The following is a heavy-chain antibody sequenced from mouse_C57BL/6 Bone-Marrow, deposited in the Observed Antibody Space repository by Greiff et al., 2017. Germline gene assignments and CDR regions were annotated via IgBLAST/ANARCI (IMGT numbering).Heavy chain of an antibody. J-gene: IGHJ2*01. CDR1: GFTFSDYY. Sequence: EVQLVESGGGLVQPGGSLKLSCAASGFTFSDYYMYWVRQTPEKRLEWVAYISNGGGSTYYPDTVKGRFTISRDNAKNTLYLQMSRLKSEDTAMYYCARVYDYDGYDLDYWGQGTTLTVSS. CDR2: ISNGGGST. CDR3: ARVYDYDGYDLDY. V-gene: IGHV5-12*01. D-gene: IGHD2-4*01.